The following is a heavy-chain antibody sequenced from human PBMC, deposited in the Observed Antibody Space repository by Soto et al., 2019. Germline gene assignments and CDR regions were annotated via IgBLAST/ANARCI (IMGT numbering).Heavy chain of an antibody. D-gene: IGHD2-2*01. CDR1: GVSISKSSYY. J-gene: IGHJ6*03. CDR2: FHSSGST. V-gene: IGHV4-39*01. CDR3: ARLVIVPAAMSDYYMDV. Sequence: QLQMEESGPGLVKPSETLSLSCTVSGVSISKSSYYWGWIRQPPGRGLEWIGSFHSSGSTSYNPSSEKRVTMSVCTSKNKFSLRLNSVTAADTAVYYCARLVIVPAAMSDYYMDVWGKGATVTVSS.